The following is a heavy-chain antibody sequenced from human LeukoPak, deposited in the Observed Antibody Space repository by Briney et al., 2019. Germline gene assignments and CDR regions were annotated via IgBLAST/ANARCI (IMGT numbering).Heavy chain of an antibody. J-gene: IGHJ4*02. Sequence: GGSLRLSCVVSGLTSTTYWMNWVRQAPGKGLEWVANINQDGSDKHYVGSVQGRFSVFGAYAKKSMYLQMNNLRDDDTAVYYCAVGSGWLSDSWSQGALVTVSS. CDR3: AVGSGWLSDS. V-gene: IGHV3-7*03. D-gene: IGHD6-19*01. CDR1: GLTSTTYW. CDR2: INQDGSDK.